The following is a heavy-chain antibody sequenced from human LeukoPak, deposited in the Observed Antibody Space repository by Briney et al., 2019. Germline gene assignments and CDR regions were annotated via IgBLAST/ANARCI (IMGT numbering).Heavy chain of an antibody. J-gene: IGHJ4*02. D-gene: IGHD5-12*01. Sequence: GGSLRLSCAASGFSLSGYWMSWVRQAPGRGLEWVARLHADGNEKYYVDSVKGRFTVSRDNAKNSLYVQMNSLRVEDTAVYYCARGGYSFDYLGQGTLVTVSS. CDR1: GFSLSGYW. V-gene: IGHV3-7*01. CDR3: ARGGYSFDY. CDR2: LHADGNEK.